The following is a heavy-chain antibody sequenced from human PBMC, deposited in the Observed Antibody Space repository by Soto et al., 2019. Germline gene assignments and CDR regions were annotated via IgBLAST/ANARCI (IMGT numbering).Heavy chain of an antibody. CDR3: ARDLQIFGVVQYYYYYGMDV. J-gene: IGHJ6*02. V-gene: IGHV3-30-3*01. CDR1: GFTFSSSA. CDR2: ISYDGNNK. D-gene: IGHD3-3*01. Sequence: QVQLAESGGGVVQPARSLRLSCAASGFTFSSSAMHWVRQAPGKGLEWVAVISYDGNNKYYADSVKGRFTISRDNSKNTLYLQMNSLRAEDTAVYYCARDLQIFGVVQYYYYYGMDVWGQGTTVTVSS.